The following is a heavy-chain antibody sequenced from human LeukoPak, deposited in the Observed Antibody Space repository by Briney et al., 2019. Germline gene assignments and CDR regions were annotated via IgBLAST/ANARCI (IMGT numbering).Heavy chain of an antibody. CDR3: ARDFGTTVFNWLDP. J-gene: IGHJ5*02. Sequence: GGPLRLSCAASGFTFSTYAMHWLRHAPGKAREGVAIISYDESNKYYADSVKGRFTISRDKSKNTLYLQMNSLRAEDTAVYYCARDFGTTVFNWLDPWGQGTLVTVSS. D-gene: IGHD1-1*01. CDR1: GFTFSTYA. CDR2: ISYDESNK. V-gene: IGHV3-30-3*01.